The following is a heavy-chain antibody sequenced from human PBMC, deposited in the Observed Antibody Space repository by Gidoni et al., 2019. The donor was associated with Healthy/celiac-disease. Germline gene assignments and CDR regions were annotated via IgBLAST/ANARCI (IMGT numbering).Heavy chain of an antibody. CDR1: GFTFSSYT. J-gene: IGHJ3*02. D-gene: IGHD2-2*01. V-gene: IGHV3-21*01. CDR2: ISSSSSYI. Sequence: EVQLVESGGGLVKPGGSLRLSCAASGFTFSSYTMHWVRQAPGKGLEWVSSISSSSSYIYYADAVKGRFTISRDNAKNSLYLQMNSLRAEDTAVYYCARGYCSSTSCYPTNYDFWSGYPYRNAFDIWGQGTMVTVSS. CDR3: ARGYCSSTSCYPTNYDFWSGYPYRNAFDI.